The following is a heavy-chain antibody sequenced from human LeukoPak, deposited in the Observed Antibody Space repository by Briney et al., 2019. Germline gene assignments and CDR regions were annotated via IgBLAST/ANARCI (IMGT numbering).Heavy chain of an antibody. CDR2: ISSSGSTI. CDR1: GFTFSDYY. V-gene: IGHV3-11*04. J-gene: IGHJ4*02. CDR3: ARETTVTAFDY. D-gene: IGHD4-11*01. Sequence: GGSLRPSCAASGFTFSDYYMSWIRQAPGKGLEWVSYISSSGSTIYYADSVKGRFTISRDNAKNSLCLQMNSLRAEDTAVYYCARETTVTAFDYWGQGTLVTVSS.